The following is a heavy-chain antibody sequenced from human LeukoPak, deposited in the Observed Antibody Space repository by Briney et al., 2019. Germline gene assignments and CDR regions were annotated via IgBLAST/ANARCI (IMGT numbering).Heavy chain of an antibody. V-gene: IGHV3-30*18. CDR3: AKVRYGGYYYYFDY. D-gene: IGHD5-12*01. Sequence: GGSLRLSCAASGCTFSSYGMHWVRQAPGKGLEWVAVISYDGSNKYYADSVKGRFTISRDNSKNTLYLQMNSLRAEDTAVYYCAKVRYGGYYYYFDYWGQGTLVTVSS. J-gene: IGHJ4*02. CDR1: GCTFSSYG. CDR2: ISYDGSNK.